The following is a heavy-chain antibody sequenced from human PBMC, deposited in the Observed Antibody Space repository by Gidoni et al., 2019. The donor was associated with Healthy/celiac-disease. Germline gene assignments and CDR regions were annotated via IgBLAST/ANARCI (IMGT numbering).Heavy chain of an antibody. Sequence: EVQLVESGGGLVQPGGSLRLSCEASGFTVSSNYMSWVRQAPGKGLEWVSVIYSGGSTYYADSVKGRFTISRDNSKNTLYLQMNSLRAEDTAVYYCARAQVVPAAIMYYYYGMDVWGQGTTVTVSS. CDR3: ARAQVVPAAIMYYYYGMDV. D-gene: IGHD2-2*02. V-gene: IGHV3-66*01. CDR1: GFTVSSNY. J-gene: IGHJ6*02. CDR2: IYSGGST.